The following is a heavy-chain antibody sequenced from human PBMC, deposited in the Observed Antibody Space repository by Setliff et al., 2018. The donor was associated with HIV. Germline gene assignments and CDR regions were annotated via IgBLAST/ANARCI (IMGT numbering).Heavy chain of an antibody. CDR2: IYYTENT. D-gene: IGHD5-12*01. V-gene: IGHV4-39*01. J-gene: IGHJ4*01. CDR3: ATLRWLRSKHSDY. Sequence: SETLSLTCTVSGGSITNSNYYWGWFRQPPGKGREWTGAIYYTENTYYNPSLKSRVTMSVDTSKNQFSLKLRSVTAADTAVYFCATLRWLRSKHSDYWGQGSLVTVSS. CDR1: GGSITNSNYY.